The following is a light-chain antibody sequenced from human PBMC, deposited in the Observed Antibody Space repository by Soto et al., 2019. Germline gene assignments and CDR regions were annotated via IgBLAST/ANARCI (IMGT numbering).Light chain of an antibody. CDR2: GAS. CDR3: QQYNNCAWT. CDR1: QSVSSN. V-gene: IGKV3-15*01. Sequence: EIVMTQSPATLSVSPGERATLSCRASQSVSSNLAGYQQKPCQAPRLLIYGASTRATGIPARFSGSVSGTEFTLTISSLQSEDFAVYYCQQYNNCAWTFGQGTKVEIK. J-gene: IGKJ1*01.